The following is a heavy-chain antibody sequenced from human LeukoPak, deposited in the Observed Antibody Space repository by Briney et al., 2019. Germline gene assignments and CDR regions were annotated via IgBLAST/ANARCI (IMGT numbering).Heavy chain of an antibody. CDR1: GGTFSSYA. D-gene: IGHD6-13*01. Sequence: AASVMVSCKASGGTFSSYAISWVRQAPGQGLEWMGGIIPIFGTANYAQKFQGRVTITADESTSTAYMELSSLRSEDTAVYYCARERQQLVLGAFDIWGQGTMVTVSS. CDR2: IIPIFGTA. CDR3: ARERQQLVLGAFDI. V-gene: IGHV1-69*13. J-gene: IGHJ3*02.